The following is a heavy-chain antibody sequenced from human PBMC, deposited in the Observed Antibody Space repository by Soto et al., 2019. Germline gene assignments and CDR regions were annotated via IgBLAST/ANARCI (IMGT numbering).Heavy chain of an antibody. V-gene: IGHV3-23*01. CDR2: ISGGGSST. Sequence: GGSLRLSCAASGFTFSSYAMSWVRQAPGKGLEWVSSISGGGSSTYSAESVKGRFTISRDNSKNTLYLQMNSLRAEDTAVYFCAKDPGIYCADGVCYTYYYYGEDAWGQGTTVTVSS. CDR1: GFTFSSYA. CDR3: AKDPGIYCADGVCYTYYYYGEDA. D-gene: IGHD2-8*01. J-gene: IGHJ6*02.